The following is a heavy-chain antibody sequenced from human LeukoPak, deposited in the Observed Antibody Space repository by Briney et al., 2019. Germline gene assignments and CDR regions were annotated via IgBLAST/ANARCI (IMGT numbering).Heavy chain of an antibody. CDR3: AWGGGHCSSTSCYAGNWFDP. CDR1: GGTFSSYT. Sequence: SVKVSCKASGGTFSSYTISWVRQAPGQGLEWMGGIIPIFGTANYAQKFQGRVTITADKSTSTAYMELSSLRSEGTAVYYCAWGGGHCSSTSCYAGNWFDPWGQGTLVTVSS. D-gene: IGHD2-2*01. J-gene: IGHJ5*02. CDR2: IIPIFGTA. V-gene: IGHV1-69*06.